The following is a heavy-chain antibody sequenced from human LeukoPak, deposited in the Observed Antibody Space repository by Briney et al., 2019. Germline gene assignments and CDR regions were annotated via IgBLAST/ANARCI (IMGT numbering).Heavy chain of an antibody. V-gene: IGHV4-4*08. D-gene: IGHD3-3*01. J-gene: IGHJ4*02. CDR3: ARGTSYDFWSGYYGY. CDR1: GGSISSYY. Sequence: SETLSLTCTVSGGSISSYYWSWIRQPPGKGLEWIGRIYTSGSTNYNPSLKSRVTISVDTSKNQFSLKLGSVTAADTAVYYCARGTSYDFWSGYYGYWGQGTLVTVSS. CDR2: IYTSGST.